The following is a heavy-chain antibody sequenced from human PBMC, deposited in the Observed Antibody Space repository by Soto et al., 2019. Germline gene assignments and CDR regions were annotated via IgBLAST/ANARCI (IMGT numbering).Heavy chain of an antibody. D-gene: IGHD3-9*01. CDR1: GDSIRNVNYY. Sequence: SETLSLTCTVSGDSIRNVNYYWGWIRQPPGKGLEWLGGIHHSGSTTYNPSLKRRVTISVDTSKNQFSLKLSSVTAADTAVYYCASAPGDILTGYYRGWFDPWGQGTLVTVSS. CDR3: ASAPGDILTGYYRGWFDP. V-gene: IGHV4-39*07. J-gene: IGHJ5*02. CDR2: IHHSGST.